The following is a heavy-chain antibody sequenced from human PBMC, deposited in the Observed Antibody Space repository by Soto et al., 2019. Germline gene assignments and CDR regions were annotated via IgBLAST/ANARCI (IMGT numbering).Heavy chain of an antibody. CDR2: ISYDGSNK. CDR1: GCTLSSYG. D-gene: IGHD6-13*01. J-gene: IGHJ4*02. CDR3: AKDGSSSWYFDY. V-gene: IGHV3-30*18. Sequence: GSLRLSGAGSGCTLSSYGMHWVRQAPGKGLEWVAVISYDGSNKYYADSVKGRFTISRDNSKNTLYLQMNSLRAEDTAVYYCAKDGSSSWYFDYWGQGTLVTVSS.